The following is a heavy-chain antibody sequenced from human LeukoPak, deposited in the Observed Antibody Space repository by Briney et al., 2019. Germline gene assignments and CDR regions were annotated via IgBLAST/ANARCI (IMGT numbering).Heavy chain of an antibody. CDR1: GFTFSTYD. CDR2: IGVAGDT. Sequence: AGGSLRLSCGASGFTFSTYDMHWVRQYIGKGLEWVSGIGVAGDTYYSGSVKGRFTISRENAKNSLYLQMNSLRAGDTAVYYCARGGRGSSWYEKWGQGTLVAVSS. CDR3: ARGGRGSSWYEK. J-gene: IGHJ4*02. D-gene: IGHD6-13*01. V-gene: IGHV3-13*01.